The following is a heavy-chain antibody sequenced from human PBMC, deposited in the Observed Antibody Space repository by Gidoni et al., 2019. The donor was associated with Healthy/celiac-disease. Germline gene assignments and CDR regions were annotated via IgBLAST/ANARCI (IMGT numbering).Heavy chain of an antibody. CDR1: GYTFTSYY. V-gene: IGHV1-46*01. CDR2: INPSGGST. D-gene: IGHD2-15*01. J-gene: IGHJ4*02. Sequence: QVQLVQSGAEVKKPGASVKVSCKASGYTFTSYYMHLVRQAPGQGLEWMGIINPSGGSTSYAQKFQGRVTMTRDTSTSTVYMELSSLRSEDTAVYYCARDGPKDILLDYWGQGTLVTVSS. CDR3: ARDGPKDILLDY.